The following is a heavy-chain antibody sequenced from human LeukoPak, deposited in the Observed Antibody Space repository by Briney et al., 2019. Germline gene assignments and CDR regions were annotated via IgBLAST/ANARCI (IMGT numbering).Heavy chain of an antibody. D-gene: IGHD1-14*01. Sequence: ASETLSLACAVYGGSFSGYYRSWIRQPPGKGLEWIGEINHSGSTNYNPSLKSRVTISVDTSKNQFSLKLSSVTAADTAVYYCARDRDYFDYWGQGTLVTVSS. CDR2: INHSGST. CDR3: ARDRDYFDY. J-gene: IGHJ4*02. CDR1: GGSFSGYY. V-gene: IGHV4-34*01.